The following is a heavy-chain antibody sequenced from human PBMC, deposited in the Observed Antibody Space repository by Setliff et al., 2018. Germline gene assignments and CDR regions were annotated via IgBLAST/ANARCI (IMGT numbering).Heavy chain of an antibody. CDR3: ARHCCPTILGYYDY. CDR1: GVSISSSNW. V-gene: IGHV4-4*02. CDR2: ISNSGTT. Sequence: PWGTLSLTCAVSGVSISSSNWCRGGRHPPGRVLEWSEEISNSGTTYYNQSLKSRFTISVDNAKNPLSLKLSTVTAADTAVYYCARHCCPTILGYYDYWGQGTLVTVSS. D-gene: IGHD3-22*01. J-gene: IGHJ4*02.